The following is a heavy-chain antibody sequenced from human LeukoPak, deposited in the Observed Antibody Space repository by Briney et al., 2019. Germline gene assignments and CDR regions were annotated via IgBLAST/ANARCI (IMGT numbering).Heavy chain of an antibody. J-gene: IGHJ4*02. CDR1: GGSFSGYY. Sequence: ETLSLTCAVYGGSFSGYYWSWVRQAPGKGLEWVSVIYSGGSTYYANSVKGRFTISRDNSKNTLYLQMNSLRAEDTAVYYCARGGTTAFDYWGQGTLVTVSS. D-gene: IGHD4-17*01. V-gene: IGHV3-66*01. CDR2: IYSGGST. CDR3: ARGGTTAFDY.